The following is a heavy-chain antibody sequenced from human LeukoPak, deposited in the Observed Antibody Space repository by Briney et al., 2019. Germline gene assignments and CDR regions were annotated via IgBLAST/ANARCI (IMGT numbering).Heavy chain of an antibody. J-gene: IGHJ4*02. CDR2: ISAYNGNT. V-gene: IGHV1-18*01. D-gene: IGHD3-10*01. Sequence: WASVKVSCKASGYTFTSYGISWVRQAPGQGLEWMGWISAYNGNTNCAQKLQGRVTMTTDTSTSTAYMELRSLRSDDTAVYYCARDGSYYGSGSYYYPFDYWGQGTLVTVSS. CDR1: GYTFTSYG. CDR3: ARDGSYYGSGSYYYPFDY.